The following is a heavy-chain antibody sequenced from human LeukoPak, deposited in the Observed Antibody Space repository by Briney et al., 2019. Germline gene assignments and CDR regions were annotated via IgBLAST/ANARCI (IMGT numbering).Heavy chain of an antibody. CDR1: GLSLSNARMG. CDR2: IFSNDEK. J-gene: IGHJ4*02. Sequence: SGPTLVNPTETLTLTCTVSGLSLSNARMGVSWIRQPPGKALEWLAHIFSNDEKSYSTSLKSRLTISKDTSKSQVVLTMTNMDPVDTATYYCARIDYGGKGCVDYWGQGTLVTVSS. D-gene: IGHD4-23*01. CDR3: ARIDYGGKGCVDY. V-gene: IGHV2-26*01.